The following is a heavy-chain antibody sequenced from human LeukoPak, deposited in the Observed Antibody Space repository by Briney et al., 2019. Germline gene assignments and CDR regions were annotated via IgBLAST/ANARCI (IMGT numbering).Heavy chain of an antibody. CDR1: GYSFTSYW. CDR2: IYPGDSDT. CDR3: ARSYGSGSYYTNWFDP. Sequence: GESLKISCKGSGYSFTSYWIGWVRQMSGKGLEWMGIIYPGDSDTRYSPSFQGQVTISADKSISTAYLQWSSLKASDTAMYYCARSYGSGSYYTNWFDPWGQGTLVTVSS. J-gene: IGHJ5*02. D-gene: IGHD3-10*01. V-gene: IGHV5-51*01.